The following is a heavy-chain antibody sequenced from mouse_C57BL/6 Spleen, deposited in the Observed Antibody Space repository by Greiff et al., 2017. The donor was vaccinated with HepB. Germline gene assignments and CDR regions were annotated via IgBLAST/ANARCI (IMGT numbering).Heavy chain of an antibody. J-gene: IGHJ3*01. D-gene: IGHD2-4*01. CDR1: GYAFSSSW. CDR3: AREDYDYEEGFAY. Sequence: VQLQQYGPELVKPGASVKISCKASGYAFSSSWMNWVKQRPGKGLEWIGRIYPGDGDTNYNGKFKGKATLTADKSSSTAYMQLSSLTSEDSAVYFCAREDYDYEEGFAYWGQGTLVTVSA. V-gene: IGHV1-82*01. CDR2: IYPGDGDT.